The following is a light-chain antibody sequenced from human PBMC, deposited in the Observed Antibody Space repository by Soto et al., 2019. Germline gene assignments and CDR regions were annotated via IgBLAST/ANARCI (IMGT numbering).Light chain of an antibody. J-gene: IGKJ1*01. Sequence: IVITQSPAALYVSPGERATLSCRASQSVSSNLAWYQQKPGQAPRLLIYGASTRATGITARFSGSGSGTEFTLTISSLQSEDFAVYYCQQYNNWPRTFGQGTKVDIK. V-gene: IGKV3-15*01. CDR1: QSVSSN. CDR3: QQYNNWPRT. CDR2: GAS.